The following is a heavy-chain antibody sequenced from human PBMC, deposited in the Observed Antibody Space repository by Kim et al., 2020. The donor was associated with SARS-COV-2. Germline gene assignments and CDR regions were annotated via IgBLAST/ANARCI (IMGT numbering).Heavy chain of an antibody. D-gene: IGHD2-21*02. Sequence: SEEGRFTTSRDNAKNTLYLQMNRLRAEDTAVYYCARADCGRDCRYSGMDVWGQGTTVTVSS. CDR3: ARADCGRDCRYSGMDV. J-gene: IGHJ6*02. V-gene: IGHV3-30*10.